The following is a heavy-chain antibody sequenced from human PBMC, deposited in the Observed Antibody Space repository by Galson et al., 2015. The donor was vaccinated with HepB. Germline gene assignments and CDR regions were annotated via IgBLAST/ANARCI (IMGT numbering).Heavy chain of an antibody. CDR2: IYYSGNT. CDR3: GRQWGSYFYYMDV. J-gene: IGHJ6*03. CDR1: GGSIRITSYY. Sequence: ETLSLTCTVSGGSIRITSYYWGWIRQSPGKGLEWIGSIYYSGNTDYNPSLKSRVTISVDTSKSQYSLRLSSVTAADTAVYYCGRQWGSYFYYMDVWAKGTTVTVSS. V-gene: IGHV4-39*01. D-gene: IGHD7-27*01.